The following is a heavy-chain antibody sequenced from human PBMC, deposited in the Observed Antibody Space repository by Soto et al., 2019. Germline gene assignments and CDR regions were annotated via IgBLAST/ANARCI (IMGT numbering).Heavy chain of an antibody. J-gene: IGHJ6*02. V-gene: IGHV1-2*02. CDR3: AKRRVTPYGLDV. D-gene: IGHD2-15*01. CDR1: GSTFTGQY. CDR2: INPSDGGT. Sequence: APVKVSCEVSGSTFTGQYIHWVRQAPGQISEWMGWINPSDGGTNYAQRFQGRITMTSDTSLNTAYMELSSLTPDDTAIYLCAKRRVTPYGLDVWGQGGTVTVSS.